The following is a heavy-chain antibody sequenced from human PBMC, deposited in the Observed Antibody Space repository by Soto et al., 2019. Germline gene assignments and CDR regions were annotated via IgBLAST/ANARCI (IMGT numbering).Heavy chain of an antibody. J-gene: IGHJ4*02. CDR3: ARLMGVVTVDY. CDR1: GGSISSTGHY. D-gene: IGHD3-22*01. V-gene: IGHV4-39*02. CDR2: IYYAGSP. Sequence: QLQLQESGPGLVKPSETLSLTCSVSGGSISSTGHYWGWIRQPPGKGLEWIGNIYYAGSPYYKPSLKSRVTISVDTSKNHFSLALTSVTAADTAVYYCARLMGVVTVDYWGQGALVTVSS.